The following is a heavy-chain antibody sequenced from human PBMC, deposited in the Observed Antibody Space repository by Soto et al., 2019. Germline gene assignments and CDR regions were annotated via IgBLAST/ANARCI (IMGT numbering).Heavy chain of an antibody. CDR2: ISYDGSNK. CDR1: GFTLSSYA. CDR3: ASSYDSSGYSDY. Sequence: SLRLSCAASGFTLSSYAMHWVRQAPGKGLEWVAVISYDGSNKYYADSVKGRFTISRDNSKNTLYLQMNSLRAEDTAVYYCASSYDSSGYSDYWGQGTLVTVSS. V-gene: IGHV3-30-3*01. D-gene: IGHD3-22*01. J-gene: IGHJ4*02.